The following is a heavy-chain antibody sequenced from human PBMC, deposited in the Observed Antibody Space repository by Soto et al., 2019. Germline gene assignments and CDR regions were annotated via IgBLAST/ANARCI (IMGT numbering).Heavy chain of an antibody. J-gene: IGHJ4*02. V-gene: IGHV3-30*18. CDR2: ISYDGSNK. Sequence: QVQLVESGGGVVQPGRSLRLSCAASGFTFINYAMTWVRQAPGKGLEWVAIISYDGSNKYYADSVKGRFTISRDNSKNTLYLQMNSLRAEDTAVYYCAKDQRDEIVLVPAAMDYWGQGTLVTVSS. CDR3: AKDQRDEIVLVPAAMDY. CDR1: GFTFINYA. D-gene: IGHD2-2*01.